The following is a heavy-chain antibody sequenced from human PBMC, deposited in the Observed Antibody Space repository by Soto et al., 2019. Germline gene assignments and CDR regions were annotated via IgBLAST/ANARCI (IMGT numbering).Heavy chain of an antibody. CDR3: ARDGKNWSDDDGFDL. V-gene: IGHV1-3*01. CDR2: INGGNGNT. CDR1: GYIFTTYA. J-gene: IGHJ4*02. Sequence: QVQLVQSGAEVKKPGASVKVSCKASGYIFTTYAIHWVRQAPGHSLEWMGWINGGNGNTKYSQKFQGRVSITRDTSXXTAYMELSNLRSEDTAVYYCARDGKNWSDDDGFDLWGQGTLVTVSS. D-gene: IGHD1-1*01.